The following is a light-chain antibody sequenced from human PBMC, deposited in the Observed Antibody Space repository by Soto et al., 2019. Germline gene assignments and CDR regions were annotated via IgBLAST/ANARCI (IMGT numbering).Light chain of an antibody. CDR1: QSISTY. V-gene: IGKV1-39*01. Sequence: DIQMTQSPSSLSASVGGRVTITCRASQSISTYVNWYQQKPGKAPNLLIFGASRLQSGVPSRFSGSRSGTDFTLTISSLRPEDFATYFCQQSFSQPWTFGQGTKVDIK. CDR2: GAS. J-gene: IGKJ1*01. CDR3: QQSFSQPWT.